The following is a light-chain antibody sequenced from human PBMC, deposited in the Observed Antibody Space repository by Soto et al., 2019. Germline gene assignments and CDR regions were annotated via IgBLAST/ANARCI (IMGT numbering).Light chain of an antibody. CDR3: QQRTNSPIT. CDR1: QSVSDY. Sequence: EIVLTQSPATLSLSPGERASLSCRASQSVSDYLAWYQQKPGQAPRLLIYDASNRATGIPPRFSGSGSGTDFTLTISSLEPEDFAVYYCQQRTNSPITFGQGTRLEIE. J-gene: IGKJ5*01. V-gene: IGKV3-11*01. CDR2: DAS.